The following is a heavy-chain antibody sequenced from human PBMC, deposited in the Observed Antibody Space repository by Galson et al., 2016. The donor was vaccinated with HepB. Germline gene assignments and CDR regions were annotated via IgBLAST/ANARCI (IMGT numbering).Heavy chain of an antibody. J-gene: IGHJ6*03. CDR3: AREVGYCTSTSCEGHTDV. CDR1: GFTFGRYA. Sequence: SLRLSCAASGFTFGRYAMHWVRQAPGKGLEWVAVIWYDGSNKYYADSVKGRFTISRDNSKNTLYLQMNSLRAEDTAVYYCAREVGYCTSTSCEGHTDVWGKGTTVTVSS. CDR2: IWYDGSNK. V-gene: IGHV3-33*01. D-gene: IGHD2-2*01.